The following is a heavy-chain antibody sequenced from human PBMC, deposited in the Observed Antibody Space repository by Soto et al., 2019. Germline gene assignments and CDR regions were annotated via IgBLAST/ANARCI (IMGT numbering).Heavy chain of an antibody. D-gene: IGHD2-21*02. CDR1: GFTFSNAW. V-gene: IGHV3-15*01. CDR3: TTPSAYFVGDCTDAFDI. Sequence: EVQLVESGGGLVKPGGSLRLSCAASGFTFSNAWMSWVRQAPGKGLEWVGRIKSKTDGGTTDYAAPVKGRFTISRDDSKNTLYLQMNSLKTEDTAVYYCTTPSAYFVGDCTDAFDIWGQGTMVTVSS. J-gene: IGHJ3*02. CDR2: IKSKTDGGTT.